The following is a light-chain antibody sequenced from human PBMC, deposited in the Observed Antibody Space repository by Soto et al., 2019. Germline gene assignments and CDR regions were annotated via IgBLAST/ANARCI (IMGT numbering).Light chain of an antibody. J-gene: IGKJ4*01. Sequence: EVVMTQSPATLSVSPGERATLSCRASQSVNSNLAWYQQKPGQAPRLLIHGASTRAPDIPARFSGSGSGTDCTLTISSLKSEDFAVYYCQQYHNWPLGLTFGGGTRVEIK. CDR2: GAS. V-gene: IGKV3-15*01. CDR1: QSVNSN. CDR3: QQYHNWPLGLT.